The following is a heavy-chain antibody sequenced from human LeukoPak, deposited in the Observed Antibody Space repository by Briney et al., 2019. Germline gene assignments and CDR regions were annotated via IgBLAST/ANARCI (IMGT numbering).Heavy chain of an antibody. CDR1: GYTFTSYY. CDR3: AGDTTPYNWFDP. D-gene: IGHD1-26*01. V-gene: IGHV1-46*01. J-gene: IGHJ5*02. Sequence: ASVKVSCKASGYTFTSYYMHWVRQAPAQGLEWMGIINPSGGSTSYAQKFQGRVTMTRDTSTSTVYMELSSLRSEDTAVYYCAGDTTPYNWFDPWGQGTLVTVSS. CDR2: INPSGGST.